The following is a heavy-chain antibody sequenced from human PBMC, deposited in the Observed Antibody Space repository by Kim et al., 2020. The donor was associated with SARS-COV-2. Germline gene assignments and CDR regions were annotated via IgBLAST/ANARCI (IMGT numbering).Heavy chain of an antibody. CDR1: GGSVTSYY. V-gene: IGHV4-59*02. J-gene: IGHJ4*02. CDR3: ARDRAAGGFDS. CDR2: VYHSGST. D-gene: IGHD3-16*01. Sequence: SETLSLTCTVSGGSVTSYYWNWIRQSPGKGLEWIGYVYHSGSTTYNPSLKSRVTIFIDTSKNHFSLKLSSVSAADTAIYYCARDRAAGGFDSWGRGTLVTVSS.